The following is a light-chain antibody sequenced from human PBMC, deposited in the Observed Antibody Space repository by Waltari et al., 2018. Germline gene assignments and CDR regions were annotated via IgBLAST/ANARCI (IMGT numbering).Light chain of an antibody. CDR3: CSYAGSKTPGV. CDR2: EGS. V-gene: IGLV2-23*01. Sequence: QSVLTQPASVSGSPGQSITISCTGSRSDVGNYNFVSWYQQHPDEAPKLVIYEGSKRPSGLSIRFSDSKSGNTSSLTISRLQAEDVAYYFGCSYAGSKTPGVFGGGTSVTVL. J-gene: IGLJ3*02. CDR1: RSDVGNYNF.